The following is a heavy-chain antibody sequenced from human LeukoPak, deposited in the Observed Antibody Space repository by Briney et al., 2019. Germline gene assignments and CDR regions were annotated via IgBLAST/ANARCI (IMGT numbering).Heavy chain of an antibody. V-gene: IGHV3-21*01. CDR3: ARDLFGGSYYFEARGSFDY. Sequence: PGGSLRLSCAASGFTFSSYSMNWVRQAPGKGLEWVSSISSSSSYIYYADSVKGRFTISRDNAKNSLYLQMNSLRAEDTAVYYCARDLFGGSYYFEARGSFDYWGQGTLVTVSS. CDR2: ISSSSSYI. J-gene: IGHJ4*02. D-gene: IGHD1-26*01. CDR1: GFTFSSYS.